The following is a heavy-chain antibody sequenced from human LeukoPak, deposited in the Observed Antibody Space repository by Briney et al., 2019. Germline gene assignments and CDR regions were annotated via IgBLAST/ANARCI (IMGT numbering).Heavy chain of an antibody. CDR2: IYYSGST. CDR1: GGSISSYY. J-gene: IGHJ6*02. D-gene: IGHD2-21*02. CDR3: ARDKAAYCGGDCISMDV. V-gene: IGHV4-59*01. Sequence: PSETLSLTCTVSGGSISSYYWSWIRQPPGKGLEWIGYIYYSGSTNYNPSLKSRVTISVDTSKNQFSLKLSSVTAADTAVYYCARDKAAYCGGDCISMDVWGQGTTVTVSS.